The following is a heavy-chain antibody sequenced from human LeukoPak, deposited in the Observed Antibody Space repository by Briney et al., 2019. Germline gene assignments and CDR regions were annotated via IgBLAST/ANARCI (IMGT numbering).Heavy chain of an antibody. CDR1: VCSFITYA. V-gene: IGHV1-69*04. D-gene: IGHD3-3*01. CDR2: IFPIIGIA. J-gene: IGHJ4*02. CDR3: ARAVEDYDFWSGYCY. Sequence: SVSVSCLPSVCSFITYAICWVRQAPRQAREWMDRIFPIIGIANYAQKFQGRVTITADKSTSTAYMELSSLRSEDTAVYYCARAVEDYDFWSGYCYWGQGTLVTVSS.